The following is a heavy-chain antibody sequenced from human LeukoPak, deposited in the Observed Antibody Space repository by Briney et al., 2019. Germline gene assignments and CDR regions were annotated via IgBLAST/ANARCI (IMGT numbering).Heavy chain of an antibody. V-gene: IGHV4-34*01. Sequence: PSETLSLTCAVYGGSFSGYYWSWIRQPPGKGLEWIGEINHSGSTNYNPSLKSRVTISADTSKNQFSLKLSSVTAADTAVYYCARGEPHYYYDSSGYYYPWGQGTLVTVSS. J-gene: IGHJ5*02. CDR2: INHSGST. CDR3: ARGEPHYYYDSSGYYYP. D-gene: IGHD3-22*01. CDR1: GGSFSGYY.